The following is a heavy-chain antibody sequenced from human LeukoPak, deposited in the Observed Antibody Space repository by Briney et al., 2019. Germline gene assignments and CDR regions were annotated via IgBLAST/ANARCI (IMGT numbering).Heavy chain of an antibody. J-gene: IGHJ3*02. D-gene: IGHD6-19*01. CDR2: ISGSGGAT. CDR3: AEGLTIGWDAIEAFNI. CDR1: GFTFSSYA. Sequence: GGSLRLSCAASGFTFSSYAMSWVRQAPGKGLEWVSFISGSGGATYYADSVRGRFTISRDNSKNTLFLQMSSLRVEDTAIYHCAEGLTIGWDAIEAFNIWGQGTAVTVSS. V-gene: IGHV3-23*01.